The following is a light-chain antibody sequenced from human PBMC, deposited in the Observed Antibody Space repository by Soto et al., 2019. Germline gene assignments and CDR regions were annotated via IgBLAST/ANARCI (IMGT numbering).Light chain of an antibody. J-gene: IGLJ2*01. CDR3: QSFDSRLSAPV. V-gene: IGLV1-44*01. CDR2: SND. CDR1: NSDIGSHS. Sequence: QSVLTQPPSASGTPGQTITISCSGSNSDIGSHSVDWYQQFPGVTPRLLINSNDQRPSGVPDRFSGSKSGTSASLAITGLQGDDEADYYCQSFDSRLSAPVFGGGTKLTVL.